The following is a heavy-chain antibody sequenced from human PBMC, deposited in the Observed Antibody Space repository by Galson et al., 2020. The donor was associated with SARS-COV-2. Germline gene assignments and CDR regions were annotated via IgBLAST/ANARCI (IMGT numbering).Heavy chain of an antibody. V-gene: IGHV3-23*01. Sequence: GGSLRLSCAASGFTFSSYAMSWVRQAPGKGLEWVSAISGSGGSTYYADSVKGRFTISRDNSKNTLYLQMNSLRAEDTAVYYCSKDPSHLPTNWFDPWGQGTLVTVSS. CDR3: SKDPSHLPTNWFDP. CDR2: ISGSGGST. CDR1: GFTFSSYA. J-gene: IGHJ5*02.